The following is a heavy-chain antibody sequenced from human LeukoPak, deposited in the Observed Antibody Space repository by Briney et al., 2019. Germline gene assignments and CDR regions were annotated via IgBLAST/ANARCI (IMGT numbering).Heavy chain of an antibody. CDR1: GGSFSGYY. V-gene: IGHV4-59*08. CDR3: ARHKRGVTYYFDY. Sequence: SETLSLTCAVYGGSFSGYYWSWIRQPPGKGLEWIGYIYYSGSTNYNPSLKSRVTISVDTSKNQFSLKLSSVTAADTAMYYCARHKRGVTYYFDYWGQGTLVTVSS. D-gene: IGHD3-10*01. CDR2: IYYSGST. J-gene: IGHJ4*02.